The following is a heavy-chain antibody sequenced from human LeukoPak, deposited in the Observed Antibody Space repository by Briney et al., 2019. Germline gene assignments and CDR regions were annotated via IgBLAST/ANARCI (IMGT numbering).Heavy chain of an antibody. CDR1: GFTFSSYE. CDR2: ISSSDSTI. CDR3: VRANGYCSGGTCPGY. Sequence: GGSLRLSCAASGFTFSSYEMNWVRQAPGKGLEWVSYISSSDSTIYYADSVKGRFTISRDNSKNTLYLQINSLTAEDTAVYHCVRANGYCSGGTCPGYWGQGTLVTVSS. D-gene: IGHD2-15*01. J-gene: IGHJ4*02. V-gene: IGHV3-48*03.